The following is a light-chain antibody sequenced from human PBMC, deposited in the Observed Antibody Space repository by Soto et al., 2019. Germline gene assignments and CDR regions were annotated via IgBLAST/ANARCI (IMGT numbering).Light chain of an antibody. V-gene: IGKV3-20*01. CDR3: QQYGSSPLT. Sequence: EIVLTQSPATLSLSPGERATLSCSASQSVSSSYLAWYQQKPGQAPRLLIYGASSRATGIPDRFSGSGSGTDFTLTISRLEPEDFAVFYCQQYGSSPLTFGQGTKVDIK. CDR2: GAS. J-gene: IGKJ1*01. CDR1: QSVSSSY.